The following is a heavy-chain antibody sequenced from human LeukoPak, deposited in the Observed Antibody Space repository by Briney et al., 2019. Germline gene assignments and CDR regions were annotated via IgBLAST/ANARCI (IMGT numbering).Heavy chain of an antibody. J-gene: IGHJ4*02. CDR2: IDSDTYGNTI. V-gene: IGHV3-48*02. CDR3: AKGPHNWNPHGIDY. D-gene: IGHD1-20*01. CDR1: GFTLSSYS. Sequence: GGSLRLSCAASGFTLSSYSMNWVRQAPGKGLEWISYIDSDTYGNTIYYPHTVKGRFTISRDNAKNSLYLQMDSLRDEDTAVYYCAKGPHNWNPHGIDYWGRGTLVTVSS.